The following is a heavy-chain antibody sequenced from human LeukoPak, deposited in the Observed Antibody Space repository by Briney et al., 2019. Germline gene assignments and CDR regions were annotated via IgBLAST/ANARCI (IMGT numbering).Heavy chain of an antibody. V-gene: IGHV3-66*01. CDR3: AREYCSSTSCYYPYYYCLDV. CDR1: GFTVSTNY. Sequence: GGSLRLSCAASGFTVSTNYMSWVRQAPGKGLEWVSLIYSGGSTYYADSVKGRFTISRDNSKNTLYLQMNSLRAEDTAVYYCAREYCSSTSCYYPYYYCLDVWGQGTTVTVSS. J-gene: IGHJ6*02. CDR2: IYSGGST. D-gene: IGHD2-2*01.